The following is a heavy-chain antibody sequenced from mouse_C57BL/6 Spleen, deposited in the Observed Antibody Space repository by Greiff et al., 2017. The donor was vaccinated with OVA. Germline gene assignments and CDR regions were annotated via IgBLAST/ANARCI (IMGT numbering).Heavy chain of an antibody. CDR3: ARGYGYYWYFDV. Sequence: VQLQQSGPGLVKPSQSLSLTCSVTGYSITSGYYWNWIRQFPGNKLEWMGYISYDGSNNYNPSLKNRISITRDTSKNQFFLKLNSVTTEDTATDYCARGYGYYWYFDVWGTGTTVTVSS. J-gene: IGHJ1*03. CDR1: GYSITSGYY. D-gene: IGHD2-2*01. CDR2: ISYDGSN. V-gene: IGHV3-6*01.